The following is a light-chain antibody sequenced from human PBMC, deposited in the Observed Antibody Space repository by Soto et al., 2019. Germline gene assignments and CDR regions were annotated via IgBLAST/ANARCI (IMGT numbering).Light chain of an antibody. J-gene: IGLJ1*01. CDR1: NIGSKS. CDR2: DDS. CDR3: LVWDSRSEHYV. Sequence: SYDLTQSPSVSVAPGQTVSITCGGYNIGSKSVHWYQQKPGQAPVLVVYDDSDRRSGISERFSGSNSGNTATLTITRVEAGDEADYHCLVWDSRSEHYVFGTGTKVTVL. V-gene: IGLV3-21*02.